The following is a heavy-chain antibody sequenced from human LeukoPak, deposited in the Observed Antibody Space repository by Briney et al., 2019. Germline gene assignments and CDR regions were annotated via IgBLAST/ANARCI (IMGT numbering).Heavy chain of an antibody. Sequence: SETLSLTCAVSGGSISSGGYSWSWIRQPPGKGLEWIGYIYHSGGTYYNPSLKSRVTISVDRSKNQFSLKLSSVTAADTAVYYCARGYVYGSGPNWFDPWGQGTLVTVSS. CDR2: IYHSGGT. V-gene: IGHV4-30-2*01. CDR3: ARGYVYGSGPNWFDP. J-gene: IGHJ5*02. D-gene: IGHD3-10*01. CDR1: GGSISSGGYS.